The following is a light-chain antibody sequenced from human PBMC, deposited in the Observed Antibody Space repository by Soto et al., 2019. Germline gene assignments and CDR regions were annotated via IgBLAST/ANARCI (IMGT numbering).Light chain of an antibody. CDR3: QQSYSTPLFT. Sequence: QMNQSPSSLSASVRDRVTITCRASRDITDYLAWYQQKPGQVPKLLIYAASSLQSGVPSRFSGSGSGTDFTLTISSLQPEDFATYYCQQSYSTPLFTFGPRTKVAI. J-gene: IGKJ3*01. V-gene: IGKV1-39*01. CDR2: AAS. CDR1: RDITDY.